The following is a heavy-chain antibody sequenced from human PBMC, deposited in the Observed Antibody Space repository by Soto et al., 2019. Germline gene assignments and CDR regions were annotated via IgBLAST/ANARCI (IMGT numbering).Heavy chain of an antibody. CDR1: GYTFTNYG. CDR2: INVYNGNT. CDR3: ARDRLGYDSSGPYFDY. Sequence: ASVKVSCKASGYTFTNYGISWVRQAPGRGLEWMGWINVYNGNTKYAQKVQGRVTMTTDTSTSTAYMELRSLRSDDTAVYYCARDRLGYDSSGPYFDYWGQGTLVTVSS. J-gene: IGHJ4*02. D-gene: IGHD3-22*01. V-gene: IGHV1-18*01.